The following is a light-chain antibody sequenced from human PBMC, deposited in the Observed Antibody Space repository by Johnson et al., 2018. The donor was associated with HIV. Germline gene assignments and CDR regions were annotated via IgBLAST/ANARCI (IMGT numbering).Light chain of an antibody. CDR1: SSNIGNNY. CDR2: DTY. V-gene: IGLV1-51*01. J-gene: IGLJ1*01. Sequence: QSVLTQPPSVSAAPGQKVTISCSGSSSNIGNNYVSWYQQLPGTVPKLLIYDTYTLPSGTPDRFSGSKSGTSATLGITGLQTGDEADYYCVTWDSRLNAYVVGAGTKVTVL. CDR3: VTWDSRLNAYV.